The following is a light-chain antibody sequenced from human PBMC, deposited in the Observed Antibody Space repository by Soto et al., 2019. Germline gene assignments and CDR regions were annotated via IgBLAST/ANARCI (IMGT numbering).Light chain of an antibody. CDR2: EVS. CDR1: SSDVGGYNY. CDR3: SSYAGSNNFDV. Sequence: SVLTQPPSASASPGQSVTISCTGTSSDVGGYNYVSWYQQHPGKAPKLMIYEVSKRPSGVPDRFSGSKSGNTASLTVSGLQAEDEADYYCSSYAGSNNFDVFGTGTKVTVL. J-gene: IGLJ1*01. V-gene: IGLV2-8*01.